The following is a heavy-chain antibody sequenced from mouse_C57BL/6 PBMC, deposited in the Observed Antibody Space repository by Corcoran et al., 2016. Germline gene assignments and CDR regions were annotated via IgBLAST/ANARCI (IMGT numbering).Heavy chain of an antibody. CDR1: GYTFTDYY. CDR3: ARRITTVVDYYAMDY. V-gene: IGHV1-26*01. D-gene: IGHD1-1*01. CDR2: INPNNGGT. J-gene: IGHJ4*01. Sequence: EVQLQQSGPELVKPGASVKISCKASGYTFTDYYMNWVKQSHGKSLEWIGDINPNNGGTSYNQQFKGKATLTVDKSSSTAYMELRSLTSEDSAVYYCARRITTVVDYYAMDYWGQGTSVTVSS.